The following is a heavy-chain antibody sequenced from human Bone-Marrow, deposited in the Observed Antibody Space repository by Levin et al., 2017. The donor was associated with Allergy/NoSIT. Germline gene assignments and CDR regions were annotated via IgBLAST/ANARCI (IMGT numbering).Heavy chain of an antibody. J-gene: IGHJ4*02. Sequence: RTGGSLRLSCAASGFTFSDYYMSWIRQAPGKGLEWVSYISSSGSTIYYADSVKGRFTISRDNAKNSLYLQMNSLRAEDTAVYYCASTPPLYSSGWYGGSIDYWGQGTLVTVSS. CDR1: GFTFSDYY. V-gene: IGHV3-11*01. CDR3: ASTPPLYSSGWYGGSIDY. D-gene: IGHD6-19*01. CDR2: ISSSGSTI.